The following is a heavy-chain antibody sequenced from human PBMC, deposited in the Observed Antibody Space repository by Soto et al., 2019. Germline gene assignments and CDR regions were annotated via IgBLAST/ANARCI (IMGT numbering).Heavy chain of an antibody. J-gene: IGHJ4*02. CDR2: IITAFGTT. Sequence: QVQLVQSGPEVKKPGSSVKVSCKASGDTFNSYVITWVRQAPGQGLEWLGGIITAFGTTSYAQNFQDRLTITADEDATTDHMELSSMTSDDTAMYYFTRSYGYTFGGSLDNWGQGTLVTVSS. CDR3: TRSYGYTFGGSLDN. D-gene: IGHD5-18*01. CDR1: GDTFNSYV. V-gene: IGHV1-69*01.